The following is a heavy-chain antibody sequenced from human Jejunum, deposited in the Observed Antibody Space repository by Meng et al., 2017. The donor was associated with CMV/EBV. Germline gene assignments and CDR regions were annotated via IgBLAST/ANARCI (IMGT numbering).Heavy chain of an antibody. CDR3: TRGSLGPELRAGFDY. V-gene: IGHV3-30*01. D-gene: IGHD1-14*01. J-gene: IGHJ4*02. Sequence: QAQLVESGXXXXXPXRSXRLSCAVSGLTLNAYTMHWVRQAPGRGPECVAVMSYDAKNEYYADSVKGRFTISRDTSKNTLYLTMNSLRPDDTAVYYCTRGSLGPELRAGFDYWGQGTLVTVSS. CDR2: MSYDAKNE. CDR1: GLTLNAYT.